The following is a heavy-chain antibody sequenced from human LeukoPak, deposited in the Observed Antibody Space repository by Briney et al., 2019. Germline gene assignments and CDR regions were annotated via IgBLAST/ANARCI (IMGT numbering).Heavy chain of an antibody. J-gene: IGHJ4*02. D-gene: IGHD1-26*01. V-gene: IGHV3-23*01. CDR2: IGGGEST. CDR1: GFTFSSYA. CDR3: AKVLSGSQDY. Sequence: GGSLRLSCAASGFTFSSYAMSWVRQAPGKGLGWVSTIGGGESTYYADSVKGRFTISRDNSENPVYLQMNSLRAEDTAVYYCAKVLSGSQDYWGQGTLVTVSS.